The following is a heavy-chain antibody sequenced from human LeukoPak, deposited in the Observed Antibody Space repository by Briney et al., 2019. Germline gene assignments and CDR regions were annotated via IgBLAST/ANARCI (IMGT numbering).Heavy chain of an antibody. CDR2: ISTSNGNT. Sequence: ASVSVSCKTSGYTFTIYGIACVRQAPRQGLEWVGWISTSNGNTKYVENFQGRVTMTTDTSTSTAYMEVRSLRSDDTALYYCARVHGYYTGIYYFDFWGQGALVTVSS. D-gene: IGHD4-23*01. CDR1: GYTFTIYG. CDR3: ARVHGYYTGIYYFDF. J-gene: IGHJ4*02. V-gene: IGHV1-18*01.